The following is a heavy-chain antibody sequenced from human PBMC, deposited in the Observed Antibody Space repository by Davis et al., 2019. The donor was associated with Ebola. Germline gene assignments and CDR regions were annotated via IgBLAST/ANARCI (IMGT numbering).Heavy chain of an antibody. D-gene: IGHD3-22*01. V-gene: IGHV3-23*01. CDR3: AKGFADFVVIPSD. CDR2: ISGSGYAT. CDR1: GFTFSNFA. Sequence: GESLKISCAASGFTFSNFAMSWVRQAPGKGLEWVSTISGSGYATYYADPVKGRFTISRDNSKNTLYLQVKSLRAEDTAVYYRAKGFADFVVIPSDWGQGTLVTVSS. J-gene: IGHJ4*02.